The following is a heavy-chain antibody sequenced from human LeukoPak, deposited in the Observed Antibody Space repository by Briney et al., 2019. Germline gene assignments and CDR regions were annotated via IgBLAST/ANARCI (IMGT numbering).Heavy chain of an antibody. CDR2: IYYSGST. J-gene: IGHJ4*02. CDR1: GGSISSSNW. V-gene: IGHV4-4*02. D-gene: IGHD3-22*01. Sequence: SGTLSLTCAVSGGSISSSNWWSWVRQHPGKGLEWIGYIYYSGSTYYNPSLKSRVTISEDTSKNQFSLKLSSVTAADTAVYYCARADGDYYDSSGPYYFDYWGQGTLVTVSS. CDR3: ARADGDYYDSSGPYYFDY.